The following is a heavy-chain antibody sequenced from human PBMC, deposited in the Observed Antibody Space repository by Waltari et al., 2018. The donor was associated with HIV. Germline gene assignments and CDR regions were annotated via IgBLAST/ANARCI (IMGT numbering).Heavy chain of an antibody. Sequence: QVQLIQSGAEMKKPGASMKVSCKASEYTFTTYHIHWVRHAPGEGLEWRGWINPDNGDTQDAQKFQGGVSMTRDTSINTACMNLTRLRSEDSAVYYCARALSTTWHNLDYWGQGTLVTVSS. D-gene: IGHD2-2*01. CDR3: ARALSTTWHNLDY. V-gene: IGHV1-2*02. CDR2: INPDNGDT. J-gene: IGHJ4*02. CDR1: EYTFTTYH.